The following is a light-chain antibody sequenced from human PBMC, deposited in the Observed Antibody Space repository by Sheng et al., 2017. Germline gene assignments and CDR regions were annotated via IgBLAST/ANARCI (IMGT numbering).Light chain of an antibody. J-gene: IGKJ2*01. V-gene: IGKV3-20*01. Sequence: EIVLTQSPGTLSLSPGERATLSCRASQSVSSSYLAWYQQKPGQAPRLLIYGASTRATDIPDRFRGSGSGTDFSLTITRLEPEDFAVYYCQQYGSSPLYTFGQGTKLEI. CDR1: QSVSSSY. CDR3: QQYGSSPLYT. CDR2: GAS.